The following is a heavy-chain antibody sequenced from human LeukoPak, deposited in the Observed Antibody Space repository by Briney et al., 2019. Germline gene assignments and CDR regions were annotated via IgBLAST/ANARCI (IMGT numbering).Heavy chain of an antibody. CDR3: ARDTPRAYYYDSSGSREDY. V-gene: IGHV3-74*01. D-gene: IGHD3-22*01. CDR2: IYSDGSSA. CDR1: GFTFSSYW. Sequence: PGGSLRLSCAASGFTFSSYWMHWVRQAPGKGLVWVSRIYSDGSSASYADSVKGRFTISRDNAKNTLYLQMNSLRTEDTAVYYCARDTPRAYYYDSSGSREDYWGQGTLVTVSS. J-gene: IGHJ4*02.